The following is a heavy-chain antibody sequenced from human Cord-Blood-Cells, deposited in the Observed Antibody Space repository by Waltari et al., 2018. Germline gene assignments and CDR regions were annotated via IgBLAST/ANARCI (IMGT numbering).Heavy chain of an antibody. Sequence: EVQLVESGGGLVQPGGSLRLSCAASGFTFSSYWMSWVGQAPGKGLEWVANIKQDGSEKYYVDSVKGRFTISRDNAKNSLYLQMNSLRAEDTAVYYCARDRCSSTSCYLFDYWGQGTLVTVSS. CDR2: IKQDGSEK. CDR1: GFTFSSYW. D-gene: IGHD2-2*01. V-gene: IGHV3-7*01. CDR3: ARDRCSSTSCYLFDY. J-gene: IGHJ4*02.